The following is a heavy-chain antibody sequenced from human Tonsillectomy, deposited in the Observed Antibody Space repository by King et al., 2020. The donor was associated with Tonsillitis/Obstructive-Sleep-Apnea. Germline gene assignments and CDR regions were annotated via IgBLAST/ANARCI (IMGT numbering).Heavy chain of an antibody. J-gene: IGHJ6*03. CDR1: GGSFSDYY. CDR2: INHSGST. CDR3: ARGDIVVVPAAHYYYYYLDV. Sequence: VQLQQWGAGLLKPSETLSLTCAVYGGSFSDYYWNWIRQPPGKGLEWIGEINHSGSTNYNPSLKSRVTISVDTSKNQFSLKLSSVTAADTAVYYCARGDIVVVPAAHYYYYYLDVWGEGTTVTVAS. V-gene: IGHV4-34*01. D-gene: IGHD2-2*01.